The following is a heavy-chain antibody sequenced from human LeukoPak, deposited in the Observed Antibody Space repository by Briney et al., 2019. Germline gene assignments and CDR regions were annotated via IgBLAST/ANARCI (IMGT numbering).Heavy chain of an antibody. Sequence: GRSLRLSCAASGFTFSSYGMHWVRQAPGKGLEWVAVISYDGSNKYYADSVKGRFTISRDNSKNTLYLQMNSLRAEDTAVYYCARDKGLRDGYNYYPSFDYWGQGTLVTVSS. V-gene: IGHV3-30*03. J-gene: IGHJ4*02. CDR3: ARDKGLRDGYNYYPSFDY. CDR2: ISYDGSNK. D-gene: IGHD5-24*01. CDR1: GFTFSSYG.